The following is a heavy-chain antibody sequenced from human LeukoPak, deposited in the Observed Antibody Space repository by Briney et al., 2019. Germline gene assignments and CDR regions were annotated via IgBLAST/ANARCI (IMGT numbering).Heavy chain of an antibody. J-gene: IGHJ3*02. Sequence: GGSLRLSCAASGFTFSSYAMSWVRQAPGKGLEWVSAISGSGGSTYYADSVKGRFTISRDNSKNTLYLQMNSLRAEDTAVYYGANPRIRYDQGGDVLEIWGKGKMVTVS. CDR1: GFTFSSYA. CDR3: ANPRIRYDQGGDVLEI. V-gene: IGHV3-23*01. D-gene: IGHD3-16*02. CDR2: ISGSGGST.